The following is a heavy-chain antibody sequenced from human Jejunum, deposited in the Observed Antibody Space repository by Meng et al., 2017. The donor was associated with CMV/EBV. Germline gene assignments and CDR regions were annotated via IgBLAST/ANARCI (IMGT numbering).Heavy chain of an antibody. Sequence: SGFSVTRDYMTWVRQAPGKGLEWVSGITDSGGSTNYADSVKGRFTISRDNSKNTLYLQMNSLRAEDTAVYYCAKGRAGSTSCFDYWGQGTLVTVSS. J-gene: IGHJ4*02. CDR2: ITDSGGST. V-gene: IGHV3-23*01. D-gene: IGHD2-2*01. CDR3: AKGRAGSTSCFDY. CDR1: GFSVTRDY.